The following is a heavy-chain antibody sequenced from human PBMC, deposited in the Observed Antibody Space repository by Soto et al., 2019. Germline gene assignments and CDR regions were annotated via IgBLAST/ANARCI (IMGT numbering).Heavy chain of an antibody. CDR3: ANGNRPEQEGDSSGLLGMDV. CDR2: ISYDGSNK. V-gene: IGHV3-30*18. J-gene: IGHJ6*02. CDR1: GFTFSSYG. Sequence: QVQLVESGGGVVQPGRSLRLSCAASGFTFSSYGMHWVRQAPGKGLEWVAVISYDGSNKYYADSVKGRFTISRDNSKNTLYLQMNSRRAEDTAVYYCANGNRPEQEGDSSGLLGMDVWAKGPRSPSP. D-gene: IGHD3-22*01.